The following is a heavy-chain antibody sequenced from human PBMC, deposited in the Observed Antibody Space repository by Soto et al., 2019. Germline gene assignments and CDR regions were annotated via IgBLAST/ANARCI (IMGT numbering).Heavy chain of an antibody. CDR1: GGSISSGGYY. Sequence: SETLSLTCTVSGGSISSGGYYWSWIRQHPGKGLEWIGDIYYSGSTYYNPSLKSRVTISVDTSKNQFSLKLSSVTAADTAVYYCARELTSITIFGVVPQRGSWFDPWGQGTLVTVSS. CDR3: ARELTSITIFGVVPQRGSWFDP. D-gene: IGHD3-3*01. J-gene: IGHJ5*02. CDR2: IYYSGST. V-gene: IGHV4-31*03.